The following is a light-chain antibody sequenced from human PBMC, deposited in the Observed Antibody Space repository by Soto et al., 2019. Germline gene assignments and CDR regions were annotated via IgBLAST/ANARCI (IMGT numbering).Light chain of an antibody. Sequence: QSVLTQPPSASVTPGQRVTISCSTSNSNVGSNPVNWYQQLPGMAPKLTIYDNVERPSGVPDRFSGSRSGTAATLAISGLQSEDEADSYCAAWDDSLNAWVIGGGTKVTVL. J-gene: IGLJ3*02. CDR3: AAWDDSLNAWV. V-gene: IGLV1-44*01. CDR2: DNV. CDR1: NSNVGSNP.